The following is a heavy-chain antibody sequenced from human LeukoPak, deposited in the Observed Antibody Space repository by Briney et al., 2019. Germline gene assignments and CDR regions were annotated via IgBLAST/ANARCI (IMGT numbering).Heavy chain of an antibody. J-gene: IGHJ4*02. D-gene: IGHD1-26*01. Sequence: SETLSLTCTVSGVSISSTIYYWGWIRQPPGKGLEWIGSIYYSGSTYYNPSLKSRVSTSVDTSKNQFSLKLTSVTAADTAVYYCARHYSGSYSKFDHWGQGTLVTVSS. CDR1: GVSISSTIYY. V-gene: IGHV4-39*01. CDR2: IYYSGST. CDR3: ARHYSGSYSKFDH.